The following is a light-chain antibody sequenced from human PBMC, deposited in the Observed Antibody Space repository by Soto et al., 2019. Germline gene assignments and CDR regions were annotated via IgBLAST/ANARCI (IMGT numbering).Light chain of an antibody. V-gene: IGKV4-1*01. CDR1: QSVLYSSNNKNY. J-gene: IGKJ2*01. Sequence: DIVMTQSPDSLAVYLGERATINCKSSQSVLYSSNNKNYLAWYQHKPGQPPKLLIYWASTRESGVPDRFTGSGSRTDFTLTISSLQAEDVAVYYCHQYYSTPYTFGQGTKLEIK. CDR3: HQYYSTPYT. CDR2: WAS.